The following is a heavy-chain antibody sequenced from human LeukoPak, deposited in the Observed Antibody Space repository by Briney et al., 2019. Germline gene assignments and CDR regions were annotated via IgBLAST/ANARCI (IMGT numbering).Heavy chain of an antibody. CDR2: IYYSGST. CDR3: ARDYSGSLDY. D-gene: IGHD1-26*01. J-gene: IGHJ4*02. Sequence: SETLSLTCTVSGGSISSYYWSWIRQPPGKGLEWIGYIYYSGSTNYNPSLKSRVTISVDTSKNQFSLKLSSVTAAGTAVYYCARDYSGSLDYRGQGTLVTVSS. CDR1: GGSISSYY. V-gene: IGHV4-59*01.